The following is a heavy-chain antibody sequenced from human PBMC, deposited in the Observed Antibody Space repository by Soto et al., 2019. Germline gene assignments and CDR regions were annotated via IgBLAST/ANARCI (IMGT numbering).Heavy chain of an antibody. V-gene: IGHV3-11*01. CDR1: GFTFSSYD. J-gene: IGHJ6*03. D-gene: IGHD3-10*01. Sequence: SGGSLRLSCAASGFTFSSYDMSWIRQAPGKGLEWVSYISSSGSTIYYADSVKGRFTISRDNAKNSLYLQMNSLRAEDTAVYYCARTMVRGVMTLQHYYYMDVWGKGTTVTVSS. CDR3: ARTMVRGVMTLQHYYYMDV. CDR2: ISSSGSTI.